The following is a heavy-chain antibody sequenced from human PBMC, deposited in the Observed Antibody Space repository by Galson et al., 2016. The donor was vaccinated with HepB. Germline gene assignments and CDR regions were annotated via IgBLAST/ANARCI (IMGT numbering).Heavy chain of an antibody. CDR3: ARESTGRGVDAFDI. D-gene: IGHD3-16*01. J-gene: IGHJ3*02. Sequence: SLRLSCAASGFTFSTYWMTWVRQAPGKGLEWVANIKEDGSERYYADSVRGRFTISRDNAKNSLYLQMNSLTAGDTAVYYCARESTGRGVDAFDIWGQGTMVIVSS. CDR2: IKEDGSER. CDR1: GFTFSTYW. V-gene: IGHV3-7*01.